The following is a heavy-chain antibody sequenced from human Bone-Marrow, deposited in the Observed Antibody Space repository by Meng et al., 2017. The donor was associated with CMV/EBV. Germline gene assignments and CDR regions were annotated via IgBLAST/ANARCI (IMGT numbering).Heavy chain of an antibody. D-gene: IGHD2-2*01. Sequence: SVKVSCKASGYTFTGYYMHWVRQAPGQGLEWMGGIIPIFGTANYAQKFQGRVTITTDESTSTAYMELSSLRSEDTSVYYCARVSPAARRVRGGGPYYVDYWGQRTLVTVSS. CDR3: ARVSPAARRVRGGGPYYVDY. CDR1: GYTFTGYY. CDR2: IIPIFGTA. J-gene: IGHJ4*02. V-gene: IGHV1-69*05.